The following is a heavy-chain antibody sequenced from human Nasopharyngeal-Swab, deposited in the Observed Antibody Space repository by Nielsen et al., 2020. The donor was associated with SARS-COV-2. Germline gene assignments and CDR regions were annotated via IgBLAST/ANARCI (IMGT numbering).Heavy chain of an antibody. Sequence: ASVKVSCKASGYTFTGYYMHWVRQAPGQGLEWMGWINPSGGSTSYAQKFQGRVTMTRDTSTSTVYMELSSLRSEDTAVYYCASNSQRIRFLEWSPYYYYGMDVWGQGTTVTVSS. J-gene: IGHJ6*02. V-gene: IGHV1-46*01. CDR3: ASNSQRIRFLEWSPYYYYGMDV. CDR2: INPSGGST. CDR1: GYTFTGYY. D-gene: IGHD3-3*01.